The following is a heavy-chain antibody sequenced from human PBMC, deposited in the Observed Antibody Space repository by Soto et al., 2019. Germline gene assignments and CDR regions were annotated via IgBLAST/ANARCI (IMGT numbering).Heavy chain of an antibody. D-gene: IGHD3-10*01. J-gene: IGHJ5*02. CDR1: GYTFTDYY. CDR2: INPNNGVT. Sequence: ASVKVSCKASGYTFTDYYMNWVRQAPGQGLEWMGWINPNNGVTNYAQKFQGRVTMTRDTSISTVYMDLIRLRSDDTAVYYCARAERFPRSWFDPWGQGTQVTVSS. V-gene: IGHV1-2*02. CDR3: ARAERFPRSWFDP.